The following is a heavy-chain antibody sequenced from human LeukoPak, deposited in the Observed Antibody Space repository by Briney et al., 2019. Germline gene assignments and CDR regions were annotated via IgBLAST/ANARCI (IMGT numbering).Heavy chain of an antibody. CDR1: GYTFTAYT. J-gene: IGHJ6*02. CDR2: ISTYNGDT. V-gene: IGHV1-18*01. CDR3: AREPPLPAAHPQMKYDYHGMDV. Sequence: EASVKVSCKASGYTFTAYTISWVRQAPGQGLEWVGWISTYNGDTDYTQKLQGRLTMTTDTSTSTAYMDLRSLRSDDTAVYYCAREPPLPAAHPQMKYDYHGMDVWGQGTTVTVSS. D-gene: IGHD2-2*01.